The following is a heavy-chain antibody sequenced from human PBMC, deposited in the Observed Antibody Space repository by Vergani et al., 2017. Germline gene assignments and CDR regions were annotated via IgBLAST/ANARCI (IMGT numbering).Heavy chain of an antibody. D-gene: IGHD3-3*01. V-gene: IGHV4-34*11. J-gene: IGHJ6*02. CDR1: GGSFSSYY. CDR3: ARARDFWSGYYYYGMDV. Sequence: QVQLQQWGAGLLKPSETLSLTCAVYGGSFSSYYWSWIRQPPGKGLEWIGYIYYSGSTNYNPSLKSRVTISVDTSKNQFSLELSSVTAADTAVYYCARARDFWSGYYYYGMDVWGQGTTVTVS. CDR2: IYYSGST.